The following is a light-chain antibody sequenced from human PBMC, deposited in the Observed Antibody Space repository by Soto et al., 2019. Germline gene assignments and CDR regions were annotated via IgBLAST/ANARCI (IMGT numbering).Light chain of an antibody. V-gene: IGKV3-20*01. CDR1: QSVSSSY. CDR3: QQYGSSLIT. J-gene: IGKJ5*01. Sequence: FFTQSPGTLSLSPGERATLSCRASQSVSSSYLAWYQQKPGQAPRLLIYGASSRATGIPGRFSGSGSGTDFTLTISRLEPEDFAVYYCQQYGSSLITFGQGTRLEIK. CDR2: GAS.